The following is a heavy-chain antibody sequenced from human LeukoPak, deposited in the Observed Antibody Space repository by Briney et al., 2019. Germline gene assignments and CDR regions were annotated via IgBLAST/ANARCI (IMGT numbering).Heavy chain of an antibody. CDR1: GGSISSYY. D-gene: IGHD3-3*01. CDR2: IYYSGST. Sequence: SETLSLTCTVSGGSISSYYWSWIRQPPGKGLEWIGYIYYSGSTNYNPSLKSRVTISVDTSKNQFSLKLSSVTAADTAVYYGAREGNDFSAPFQHWGQGTLVTVSS. J-gene: IGHJ1*01. V-gene: IGHV4-59*01. CDR3: AREGNDFSAPFQH.